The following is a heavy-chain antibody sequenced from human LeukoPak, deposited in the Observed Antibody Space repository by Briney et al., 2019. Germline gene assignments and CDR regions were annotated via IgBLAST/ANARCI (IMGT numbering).Heavy chain of an antibody. J-gene: IGHJ4*02. CDR1: GFTFSSYA. CDR3: AKDGSFIVVVTGSDY. CDR2: ISGSGGST. Sequence: GGSLRLSCAASGFTFSSYAMSWVRQAPGKGLEWVSAISGSGGSTYYADSVKGPFTIARDNSKNTLYLQMNSLRAEDTAVYYCAKDGSFIVVVTGSDYWGQGTLVTVSS. D-gene: IGHD2-2*01. V-gene: IGHV3-23*01.